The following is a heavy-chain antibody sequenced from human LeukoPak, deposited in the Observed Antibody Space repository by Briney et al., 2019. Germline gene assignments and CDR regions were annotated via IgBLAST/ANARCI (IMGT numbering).Heavy chain of an antibody. V-gene: IGHV1-3*03. Sequence: ASVKVSCKASGYTFTSYAMHWVRQAPGQRLEWMGWINAGNGNTKYSQEFQGRVTITRDTSASTAYMELSSLRSEDMAVYYCARATYYYDSSGYYEDAFDIWGQGTMVTVSS. D-gene: IGHD3-22*01. CDR3: ARATYYYDSSGYYEDAFDI. J-gene: IGHJ3*02. CDR1: GYTFTSYA. CDR2: INAGNGNT.